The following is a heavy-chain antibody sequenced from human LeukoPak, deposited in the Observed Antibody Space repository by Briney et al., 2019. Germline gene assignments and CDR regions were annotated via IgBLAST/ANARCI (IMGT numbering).Heavy chain of an antibody. D-gene: IGHD3-9*01. CDR1: GFTFSSYG. J-gene: IGHJ4*02. CDR2: IWYDGSNK. Sequence: PGGSLRLSCAASGFTFSSYGMHWVRQAPGKGLEWVAVIWYDGSNKYYADSVKGRFTISRDNSKNTLYLQMNSLRAEDTAVYYCARGPTYYDILTGQNAFDIWGQGTLVTVSS. V-gene: IGHV3-33*01. CDR3: ARGPTYYDILTGQNAFDI.